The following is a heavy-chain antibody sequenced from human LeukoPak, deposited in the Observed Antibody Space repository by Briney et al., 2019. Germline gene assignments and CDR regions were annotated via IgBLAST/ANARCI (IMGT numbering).Heavy chain of an antibody. D-gene: IGHD4/OR15-4a*01. CDR1: GGTFSSYA. Sequence: ASVEVSCKASGGTFSSYAISWVRQAPGQGLEWMGGIIPIFGTANYTQKFQGRVTITADESTSTAYMELSSLRSEDTAVYYCQNHGASHAFDIWGQGTMVTVSS. J-gene: IGHJ3*02. CDR2: IIPIFGTA. V-gene: IGHV1-69*13. CDR3: QNHGASHAFDI.